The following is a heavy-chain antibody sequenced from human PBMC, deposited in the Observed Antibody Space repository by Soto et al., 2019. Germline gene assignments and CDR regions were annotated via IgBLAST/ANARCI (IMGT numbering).Heavy chain of an antibody. V-gene: IGHV4-59*01. D-gene: IGHD6-13*01. CDR2: IYYSGST. CDR1: GGSISSYY. CDR3: ARSIAAAGTGLAY. J-gene: IGHJ4*02. Sequence: SETLSLTCAVSGGSISSYYWSWIRQPPGKGLEWIGYIYYSGSTNYNPSLKSRVTISVDTSKNQFSLKLSSVTAADTAVYYCARSIAAAGTGLAYWGQGTLVTVSS.